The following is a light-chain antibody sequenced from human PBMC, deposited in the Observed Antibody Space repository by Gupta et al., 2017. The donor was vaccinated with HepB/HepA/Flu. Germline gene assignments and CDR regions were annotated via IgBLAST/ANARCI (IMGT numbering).Light chain of an antibody. Sequence: EIVFTQSPATLSLSPGERATLSCRASQSVSSYLAWYQQKPGQAPRLLIYDASNRATGIPARFSGSGSGTDFTLTISSLDPEDFAVYYCQQRSTWPQVFGQGTKMEIK. CDR3: QQRSTWPQV. CDR1: QSVSSY. CDR2: DAS. V-gene: IGKV3-11*01. J-gene: IGKJ2*01.